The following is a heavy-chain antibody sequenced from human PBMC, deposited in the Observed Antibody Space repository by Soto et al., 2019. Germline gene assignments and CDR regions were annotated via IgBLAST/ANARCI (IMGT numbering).Heavy chain of an antibody. CDR2: INHSGST. V-gene: IGHV4-34*01. CDR3: AGGPPWGIYYYYYYMDV. CDR1: GGSFSGYY. J-gene: IGHJ6*03. Sequence: QVQLQQWGAGLLKPSETLSLTCAVYGGSFSGYYWSWIRQPPGKGLEWIGEINHSGSTNYNPSLKSRVIISVEASKNQFSLKLSSVTAADTAVYYCAGGPPWGIYYYYYYMDVWGKGTTVTVSS. D-gene: IGHD6-13*01.